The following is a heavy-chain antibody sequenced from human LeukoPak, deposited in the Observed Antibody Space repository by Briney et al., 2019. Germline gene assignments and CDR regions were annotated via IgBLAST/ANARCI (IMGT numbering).Heavy chain of an antibody. CDR3: AREEGYGHAFDI. J-gene: IGHJ3*02. CDR2: IYHSGST. Sequence: PSQTLSLTCAVSGGSISSGGYSWSWIRQPPGKGLEWIGYIYHSGSTCYNPSLKSRVTISVDRSKNQFSLKLSSVTAADTAVYYCAREEGYGHAFDIWGQGTMVTVSS. D-gene: IGHD5-18*01. V-gene: IGHV4-30-2*01. CDR1: GGSISSGGYS.